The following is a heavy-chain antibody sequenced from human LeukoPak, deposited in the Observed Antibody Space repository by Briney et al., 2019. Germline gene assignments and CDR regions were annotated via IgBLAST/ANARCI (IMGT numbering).Heavy chain of an antibody. J-gene: IGHJ4*02. CDR1: GFTFTDAW. D-gene: IGHD1-26*01. CDR2: IKSKTDGGTT. Sequence: GGSLRLSCAASGFTFTDAWMTWVRQAPGKGLEWVGRIKSKTDGGTTDYAAPVKGRFTISRDDSKNTLYLQMNSLKTEDTAVYYCTIAVGAGYDYWGQGTLVTVSS. V-gene: IGHV3-15*01. CDR3: TIAVGAGYDY.